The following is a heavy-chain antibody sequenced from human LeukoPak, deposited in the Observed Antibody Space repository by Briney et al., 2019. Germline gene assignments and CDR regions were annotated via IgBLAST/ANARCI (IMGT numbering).Heavy chain of an antibody. V-gene: IGHV4-59*08. D-gene: IGHD6-19*01. CDR3: ASHLYSSGWYSFDY. CDR2: IYYSGNT. J-gene: IGHJ4*02. CDR1: GRSISSYY. Sequence: KPSETLSLTCTVSGRSISSYYWSWIRQPPGKGLEWIGYIYYSGNTNYNPSLKSRVTISVDTSKNQFSLKLSSVTAADTAVYYCASHLYSSGWYSFDYWGQGTLVTVSS.